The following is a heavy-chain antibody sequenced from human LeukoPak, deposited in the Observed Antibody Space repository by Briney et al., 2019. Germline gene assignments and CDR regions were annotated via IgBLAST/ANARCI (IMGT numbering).Heavy chain of an antibody. CDR3: ARDIVATITLDAFDI. Sequence: ASVQVSCQASGYTFTCYYMHWVRPAPGQGLEWMGWINPNSGGTNYAQKFQGRVTMTRDTSISTAYMELSRLRSDDTAVYYCARDIVATITLDAFDIWGQGTMVTVSS. CDR1: GYTFTCYY. J-gene: IGHJ3*02. V-gene: IGHV1-2*02. CDR2: INPNSGGT. D-gene: IGHD5-12*01.